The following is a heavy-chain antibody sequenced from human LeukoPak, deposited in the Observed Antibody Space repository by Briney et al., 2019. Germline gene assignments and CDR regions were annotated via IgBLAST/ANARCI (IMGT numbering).Heavy chain of an antibody. CDR2: ISYDGSNE. CDR3: ASRLFRTTNFDY. V-gene: IGHV3-30*04. D-gene: IGHD2-21*01. J-gene: IGHJ4*02. CDR1: GFTFSSYV. Sequence: GGSLRLSCAASGFTFSSYVMHWVRQAPGKGLEWVAIISYDGSNEYYADSVKGRFTISRDNAKNSLYLQMNSLRAEDTAVYYCASRLFRTTNFDYWGQGTLVTVSS.